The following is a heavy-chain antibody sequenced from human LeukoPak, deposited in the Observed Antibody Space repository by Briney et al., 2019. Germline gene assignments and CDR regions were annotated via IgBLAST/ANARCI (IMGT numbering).Heavy chain of an antibody. V-gene: IGHV3-30*02. Sequence: GGSLRLSCAASGFTFSSYGMHWVRQAPGKGLEWVAFIRYDGSNKYYADSVKGRFTISRDNSKNTLYLQMNSLRAEDTAVYYCAKAQYYYDSSGYYNYMDVWGKGTTVTISS. CDR2: IRYDGSNK. CDR1: GFTFSSYG. D-gene: IGHD3-22*01. J-gene: IGHJ6*03. CDR3: AKAQYYYDSSGYYNYMDV.